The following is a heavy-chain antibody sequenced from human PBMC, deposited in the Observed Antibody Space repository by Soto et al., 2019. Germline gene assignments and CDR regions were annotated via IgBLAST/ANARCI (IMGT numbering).Heavy chain of an antibody. V-gene: IGHV3-7*01. CDR2: IKQDESQN. D-gene: IGHD6-13*01. CDR1: GFTFSKYW. J-gene: IGHJ4*02. Sequence: EVQLVESGGGLVQPGGSLRLSCAGSGFTFSKYWMSWVRQAPGKGLEWVANIKQDESQNYYVDSVEGRFTISRDNAKNSLYLQMNSLRAEDTAVYYCVRFDGYSSSWSFDYWGQGTLVTVSS. CDR3: VRFDGYSSSWSFDY.